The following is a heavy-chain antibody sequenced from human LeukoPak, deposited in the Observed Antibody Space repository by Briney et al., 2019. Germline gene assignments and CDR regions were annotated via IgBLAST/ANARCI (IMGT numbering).Heavy chain of an antibody. Sequence: GGSLRLSCAASGFTFSNYWIHWVRQAPGKGLVWVSRVNSDGNSTSYADSVKGRFTISRDNAKNTLYLQMNSLRAEDTAVYYCASLGRSFDYWGQGTLVTVSS. CDR2: VNSDGNST. D-gene: IGHD1-26*01. V-gene: IGHV3-74*01. J-gene: IGHJ4*02. CDR3: ASLGRSFDY. CDR1: GFTFSNYW.